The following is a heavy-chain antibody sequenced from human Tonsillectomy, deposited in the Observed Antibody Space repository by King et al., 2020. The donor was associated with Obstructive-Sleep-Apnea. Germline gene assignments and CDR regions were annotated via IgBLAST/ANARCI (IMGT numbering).Heavy chain of an antibody. J-gene: IGHJ6*02. CDR1: GYSISGGYY. CDR2: IHHSGST. CDR3: ARDRGVYYYDTSGAKYGMDV. D-gene: IGHD3-22*01. Sequence: VQLQESGPGLLKPSETLSLTCTVSGYSISGGYYWGWIRQPPGKGLEWIGSIHHSGSTNYKPSLKSRVTISIDTSKNQFSLRLSSVTAADTAVHYCARDRGVYYYDTSGAKYGMDVWGQGTTVTVSS. V-gene: IGHV4-38-2*02.